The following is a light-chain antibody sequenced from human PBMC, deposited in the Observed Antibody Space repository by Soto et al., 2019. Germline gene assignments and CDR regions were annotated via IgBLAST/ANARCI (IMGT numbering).Light chain of an antibody. CDR2: AAS. V-gene: IGKV1-39*01. Sequence: DIQLTQSPSSLSASVGDRATITCRTSQNIDTYLNWYHQKPGEAPKLLIYAASSLQNGVPVRFSRRGSGTRFTLTISGLQPEDVGTGYGQQSHRSPLTFGGGTK. CDR3: QQSHRSPLT. CDR1: QNIDTY. J-gene: IGKJ4*01.